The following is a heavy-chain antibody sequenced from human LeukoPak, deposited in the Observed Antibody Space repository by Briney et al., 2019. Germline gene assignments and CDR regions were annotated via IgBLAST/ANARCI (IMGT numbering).Heavy chain of an antibody. CDR3: ARERGRSSSGTQSHYFDY. D-gene: IGHD6-6*01. Sequence: SETLSLTCAVYGGSFSGYYWSWIRQPPGKGLEWIGEINHSGNTNYNPSLKSRVTISVDTSKNQFSLKLSSVTAADTAVYYCARERGRSSSGTQSHYFDYWGQGTLVTVSS. CDR2: INHSGNT. CDR1: GGSFSGYY. V-gene: IGHV4-34*01. J-gene: IGHJ4*02.